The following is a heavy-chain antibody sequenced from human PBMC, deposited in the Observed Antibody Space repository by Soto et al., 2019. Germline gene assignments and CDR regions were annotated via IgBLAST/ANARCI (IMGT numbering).Heavy chain of an antibody. CDR2: IYYTGST. D-gene: IGHD2-21*01. CDR1: GGSISSDDYY. CDR3: ARAPFRTLFSYWYFDL. Sequence: PSETLSLTCTVSGGSISSDDYYWSWIRQPPGKGLEWIGYIYYTGSTYYNPSLKSRVTISIDTSKNQFYLKLNSVTAADTAVYSCARAPFRTLFSYWYFDLWGRGTLVTVSS. J-gene: IGHJ2*01. V-gene: IGHV4-30-4*01.